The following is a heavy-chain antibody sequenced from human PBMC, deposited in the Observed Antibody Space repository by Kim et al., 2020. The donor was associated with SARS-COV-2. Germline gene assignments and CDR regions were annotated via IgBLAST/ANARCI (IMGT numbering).Heavy chain of an antibody. Sequence: PSLKSRGTISVDTSKNQFSLKLSSVTAADTAVYYCARALTIFGVVISAFDYWGQGTLVTVSS. V-gene: IGHV4-31*02. D-gene: IGHD3-3*01. CDR3: ARALTIFGVVISAFDY. J-gene: IGHJ4*02.